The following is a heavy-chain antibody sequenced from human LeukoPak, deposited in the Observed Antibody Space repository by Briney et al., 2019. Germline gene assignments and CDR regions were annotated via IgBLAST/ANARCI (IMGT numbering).Heavy chain of an antibody. CDR1: VFTLSSCP. Sequence: GGSLRLSCTASVFTLSSCPMHWVRQAPGKGLEYVSAISSNGGSTYYANSVKGRFTISRDNSKNTLYLQMGSLRAEDMAVYYTARVTQDFDFWSGCSNYWGQGTLVTVSS. D-gene: IGHD3-3*01. CDR2: ISSNGGST. J-gene: IGHJ4*02. V-gene: IGHV3-64*01. CDR3: ARVTQDFDFWSGCSNY.